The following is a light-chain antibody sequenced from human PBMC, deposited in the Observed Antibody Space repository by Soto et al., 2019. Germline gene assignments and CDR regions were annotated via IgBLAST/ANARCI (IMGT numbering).Light chain of an antibody. CDR3: QQSKSHPPT. CDR1: QDINSD. Sequence: DVPMTQSPSSLSASVGDSVTITCRASQDINSDLAWYQQRPGEAPKSLIFGASNLLDGVPSKFSGSGSGSEFTLTISSLQPEDSATYFCQQSKSHPPTFGRGTKVEI. CDR2: GAS. V-gene: IGKV1-16*02. J-gene: IGKJ2*01.